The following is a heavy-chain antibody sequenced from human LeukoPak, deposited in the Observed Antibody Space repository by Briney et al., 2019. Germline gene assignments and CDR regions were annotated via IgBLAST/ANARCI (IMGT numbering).Heavy chain of an antibody. CDR3: ARDGCSSTSCYFIYYYYMDV. J-gene: IGHJ6*03. D-gene: IGHD2-2*01. V-gene: IGHV4-38-2*02. CDR2: IYHSGST. Sequence: SETLSLTCTVSGGSISSYYWSWIRQPPGKGLEWIGSIYHSGSTYYNPSLKSRVTISVDTSKNQFSLKLSSVTAADTAVYYCARDGCSSTSCYFIYYYYMDVWGKGTTVTVSS. CDR1: GGSISSYY.